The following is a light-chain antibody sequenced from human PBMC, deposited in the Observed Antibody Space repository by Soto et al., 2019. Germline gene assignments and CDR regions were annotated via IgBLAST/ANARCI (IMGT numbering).Light chain of an antibody. CDR3: QQYYSHYT. V-gene: IGKV1-5*03. CDR2: KAS. J-gene: IGKJ2*01. Sequence: DIQMTQSPSTLSASVGDRVSITCRASQSISTWLAWYQQKPGKAPKVLIYKASNLQSGVPSRFSGSGSGTEFNLTISSLQPDDVATYYCQQYYSHYTFGQGTKLEIE. CDR1: QSISTW.